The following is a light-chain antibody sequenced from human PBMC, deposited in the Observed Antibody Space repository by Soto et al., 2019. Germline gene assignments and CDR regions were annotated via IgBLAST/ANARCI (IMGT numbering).Light chain of an antibody. CDR1: SSDVGGYNY. Sequence: QSVLTQPPSASGSPGQSVTISCTGTSSDVGGYNYVSWYQQHPGKAPKLMIYEVNNRPSGVSNRFSGSKSGNTASLTISGLQAEDEADYYCSSYTRSSTRVFGGGTKVTVL. V-gene: IGLV2-14*01. J-gene: IGLJ2*01. CDR2: EVN. CDR3: SSYTRSSTRV.